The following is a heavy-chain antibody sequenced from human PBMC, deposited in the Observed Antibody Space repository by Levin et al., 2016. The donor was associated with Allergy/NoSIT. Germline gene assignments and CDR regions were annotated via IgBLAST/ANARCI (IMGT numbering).Heavy chain of an antibody. V-gene: IGHV3-53*01. D-gene: IGHD2-21*01. J-gene: IGHJ4*02. CDR2: VYLSGST. Sequence: GESLKISCVVSGFTVSSNHMGWVRQAPGKGLEWVSLVYLSGSTFYAESVKGRFTISRDNSKNTLYLHLNSLRAEDTAVYYCARDRGDRWGDYFDHVGPGKPGHRLL. CDR3: ARDRGDRWGDYFDH. CDR1: GFTVSSNH.